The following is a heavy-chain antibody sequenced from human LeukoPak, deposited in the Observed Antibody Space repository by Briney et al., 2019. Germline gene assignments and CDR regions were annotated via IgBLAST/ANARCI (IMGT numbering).Heavy chain of an antibody. D-gene: IGHD2-15*01. Sequence: TSETLSLTCTVSGGSISSSSYYWGWIRQPPGKGLEWIGSIYYSGSTYYNPSLKSRVTISVDTSKNQFSLKLSSVTAADTAVYYCAREISSGGPIDYWGQGTLVTVSS. CDR3: AREISSGGPIDY. V-gene: IGHV4-39*07. CDR1: GGSISSSSYY. CDR2: IYYSGST. J-gene: IGHJ4*02.